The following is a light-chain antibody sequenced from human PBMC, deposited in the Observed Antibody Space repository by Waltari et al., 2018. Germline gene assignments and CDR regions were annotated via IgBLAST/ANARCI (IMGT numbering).Light chain of an antibody. Sequence: DIQMTQSPSSVSASVGDTVPITCRASQSISAWLAWYQQKPGKAPKLLISAAFNLQSGVPSRFSGSRSGTDFSLTISCLQPEDFATYYCQQCNTLPFAFGGGTTVEIK. V-gene: IGKV1D-12*01. CDR1: QSISAW. J-gene: IGKJ4*01. CDR3: QQCNTLPFA. CDR2: AAF.